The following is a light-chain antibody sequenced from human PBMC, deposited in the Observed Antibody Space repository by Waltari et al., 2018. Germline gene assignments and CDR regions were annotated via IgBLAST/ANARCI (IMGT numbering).Light chain of an antibody. CDR1: SSDVGSYNY. CDR2: DVT. V-gene: IGLV2-14*03. J-gene: IGLJ2*01. Sequence: QSALTQPASVSGSPGQSITISCPGTSSDVGSYNYVSWYQQHPGKAPKLIIYDVTNRPSVVSNRFSGSKSGNTASLTISGLQAEDEADYYCSSYMDTTTLELFGGGTSLTVL. CDR3: SSYMDTTTLEL.